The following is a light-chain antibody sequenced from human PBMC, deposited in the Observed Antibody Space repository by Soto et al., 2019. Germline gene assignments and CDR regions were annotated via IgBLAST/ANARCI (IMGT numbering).Light chain of an antibody. Sequence: AIRMTQSPSSLSASIGDTVTFTCRASQDISYFFAWYQQKPGKAPKVLMYGASPLQGGVPSRFSGSGSGTDFTLTISNLQSEDFAPYLCQHYHSYPITFGQGTR. CDR3: QHYHSYPIT. CDR1: QDISYF. CDR2: GAS. J-gene: IGKJ5*01. V-gene: IGKV1-8*01.